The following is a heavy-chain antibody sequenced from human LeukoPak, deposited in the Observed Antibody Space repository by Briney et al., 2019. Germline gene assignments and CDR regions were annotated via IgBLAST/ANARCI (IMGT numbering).Heavy chain of an antibody. D-gene: IGHD3-3*01. J-gene: IGHJ4*02. CDR2: IKSKTDGGTE. CDR3: TTNITDYYDFWSGYYVFLHQ. CDR1: GFTFSNAW. Sequence: GGSLRLSCAASGFTFSNAWMSWVRQAPGKGLEWVGRIKSKTDGGTEDYAAPVKGRFTISRDDSKNTLYLQKNSLKTEDTAVCYCTTNITDYYDFWSGYYVFLHQWGQGTLVTVSS. V-gene: IGHV3-15*01.